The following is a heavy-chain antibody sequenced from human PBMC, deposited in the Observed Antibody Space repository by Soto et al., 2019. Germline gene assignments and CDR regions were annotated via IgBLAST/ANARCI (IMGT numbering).Heavy chain of an antibody. CDR2: ISNSGHTT. D-gene: IGHD1-20*01. CDR1: GLTFSRCT. V-gene: IGHV3-48*01. Sequence: AGGSLRLSCVASGLTFSRCTMNWVRQAPGKGLEWVSYISNSGHTTYYADSVKGRFTISRDNAQNSLYLQMNSLRVEDTAVYYCARGVYLVPGEWDSWGQGALVTVSS. CDR3: ARGVYLVPGEWDS. J-gene: IGHJ4*02.